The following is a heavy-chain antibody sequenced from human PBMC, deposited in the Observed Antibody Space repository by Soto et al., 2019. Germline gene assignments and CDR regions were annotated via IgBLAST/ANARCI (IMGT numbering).Heavy chain of an antibody. D-gene: IGHD4-17*01. CDR3: VLGFGDRYYFDY. Sequence: SGGGVVPPGRSLRLSCAASGFTFSSYAMHWVRQAPGKGLEWVAVISYDGSNKYYADSVKGRFTISRDNSKNTLYLQMNSLRAEDTAVYYCVLGFGDRYYFDYWGQGTLVTVSS. CDR2: ISYDGSNK. CDR1: GFTFSSYA. V-gene: IGHV3-30-3*01. J-gene: IGHJ4*02.